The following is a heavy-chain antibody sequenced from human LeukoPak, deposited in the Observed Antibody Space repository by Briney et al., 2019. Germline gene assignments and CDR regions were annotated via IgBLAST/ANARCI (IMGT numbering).Heavy chain of an antibody. Sequence: SETLSLTCTVSGGSISSYYWSWIRQPPGKGLEWIGYIYYSGSTNYNPSLKSRVTISVDTSKNQFSLKLSSVTAADTAVYYCARQEHGDFWGGYYTGRSGMDVWGKGTTVTVSS. D-gene: IGHD3-3*01. CDR1: GGSISSYY. J-gene: IGHJ6*04. CDR2: IYYSGST. CDR3: ARQEHGDFWGGYYTGRSGMDV. V-gene: IGHV4-59*01.